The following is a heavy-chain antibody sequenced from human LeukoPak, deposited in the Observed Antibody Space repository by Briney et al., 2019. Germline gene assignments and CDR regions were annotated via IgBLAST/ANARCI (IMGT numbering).Heavy chain of an antibody. J-gene: IGHJ4*02. V-gene: IGHV1-8*02. CDR1: AHIFTNFD. Sequence: ASVKVSCKASAHIFTNFDINWVRQAPGQGPEWMGWMNPNTGDTGYSRKFQDRVTLTRDTSTRTAYMELTNLISEDTAIYYCATWDTSGWFYFDNWGQGTLVTVSS. D-gene: IGHD6-19*01. CDR2: MNPNTGDT. CDR3: ATWDTSGWFYFDN.